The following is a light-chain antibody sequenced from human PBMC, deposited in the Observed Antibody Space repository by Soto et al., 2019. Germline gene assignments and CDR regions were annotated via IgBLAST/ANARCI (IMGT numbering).Light chain of an antibody. CDR2: GAS. Sequence: ETVMTQSPASLSVSPGERATLSCGASQSFSTNLAWYQPQPGQVPRLLIYGASTRASAIPARLSGSGSGTEFTLTISSLQSEDFAVYYCQQYNEWPLTFGGGTKVEIE. J-gene: IGKJ4*01. V-gene: IGKV3-15*01. CDR3: QQYNEWPLT. CDR1: QSFSTN.